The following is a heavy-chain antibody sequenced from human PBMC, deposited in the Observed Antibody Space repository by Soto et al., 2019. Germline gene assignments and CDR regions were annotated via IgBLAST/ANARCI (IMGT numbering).Heavy chain of an antibody. Sequence: QVQLVQSGAEVKKPGASVKVSCKASGYTFTSYYMHWVRQAPGQGLEWMGIINPSGGSTSYAQKFQGRVTMTRDTSTSTVYMELSSLRSEDTAVYYCARGDNGFDWLSQGAEYFQHWGQGTLVTVSS. CDR3: ARGDNGFDWLSQGAEYFQH. J-gene: IGHJ1*01. CDR2: INPSGGST. D-gene: IGHD3-9*01. V-gene: IGHV1-46*01. CDR1: GYTFTSYY.